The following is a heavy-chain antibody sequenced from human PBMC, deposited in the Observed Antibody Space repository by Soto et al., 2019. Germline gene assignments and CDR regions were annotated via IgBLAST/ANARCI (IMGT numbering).Heavy chain of an antibody. CDR2: ITPTSRAI. CDR1: GFPFSFYS. D-gene: IGHD2-15*01. Sequence: GGSLRLSCEASGFPFSFYSMNWVRQAPGKGLEWIAYITPTSRAINYADSVKGRFTISRDNSKSTLYLQMNSLTPEDTAVYYCATTPGGAAYWGQGTLVTVSS. CDR3: ATTPGGAAY. V-gene: IGHV3-48*01. J-gene: IGHJ4*02.